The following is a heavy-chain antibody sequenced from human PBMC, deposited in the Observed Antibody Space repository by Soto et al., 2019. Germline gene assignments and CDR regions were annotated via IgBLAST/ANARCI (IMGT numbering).Heavy chain of an antibody. CDR3: ATDPLLLRGPKYGMDV. V-gene: IGHV4-39*01. D-gene: IGHD3-10*01. J-gene: IGHJ6*02. Sequence: SETLSLTCTVSGGSISSSSYYWGWIRQPPGKGLEWIGSIYYSGSTYYNPSLKSRVTISVDTSKNQFSLKLSSVTAADTAVYYCATDPLLLRGPKYGMDVWGQGTTVTVS. CDR2: IYYSGST. CDR1: GGSISSSSYY.